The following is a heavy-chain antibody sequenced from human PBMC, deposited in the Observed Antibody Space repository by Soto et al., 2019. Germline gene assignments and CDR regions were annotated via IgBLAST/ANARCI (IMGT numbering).Heavy chain of an antibody. CDR1: GFTFSSYW. V-gene: IGHV3-7*03. J-gene: IGHJ3*02. D-gene: IGHD1-1*01. CDR2: IKQDGSEK. Sequence: EVQLVESGGGLVQPGGSLRLSCAASGFTFSSYWMSWVRQAPGKGLEWVANIKQDGSEKYYVDSVKGRFTISRDNAKNSLYLQMISLRAEDTAVYYCARVGTVGAFDIWGQGTMVTVSS. CDR3: ARVGTVGAFDI.